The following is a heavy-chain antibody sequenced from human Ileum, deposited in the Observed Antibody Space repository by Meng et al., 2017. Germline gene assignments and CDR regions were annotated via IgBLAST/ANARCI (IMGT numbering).Heavy chain of an antibody. J-gene: IGHJ4*02. CDR2: INHSGST. Sequence: QVQRQQWGAGLLKPSATLSLTCAVYGGSFSGYYWSWIRQPPGKGLEWIGEINHSGSTNYTPSLKSRVTISVDTSKNQFSLKLSSVTAADTAVYYCARGGGRYGPDFDYWGQGTLVTVSS. V-gene: IGHV4-34*01. CDR1: GGSFSGYY. CDR3: ARGGGRYGPDFDY. D-gene: IGHD3-16*01.